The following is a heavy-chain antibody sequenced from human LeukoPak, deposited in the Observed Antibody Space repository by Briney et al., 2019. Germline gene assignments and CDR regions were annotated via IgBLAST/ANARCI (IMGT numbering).Heavy chain of an antibody. CDR1: GGSISSSSYY. D-gene: IGHD3-22*01. CDR2: IYYSGST. J-gene: IGHJ3*02. V-gene: IGHV4-39*07. Sequence: PSETLSLTCTVSGGSISSSSYYWGWIRQPPGKGLEWIGSIYYSGSTYYNPSLKSRVTISVDTSKNQFSLKLSSVTAADTAVYYCARETSFSMIVHHDAFDIWGQGTMVTVSS. CDR3: ARETSFSMIVHHDAFDI.